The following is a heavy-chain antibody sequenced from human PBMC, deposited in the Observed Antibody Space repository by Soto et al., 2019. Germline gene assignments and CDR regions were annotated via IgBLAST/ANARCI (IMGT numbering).Heavy chain of an antibody. CDR1: GFTVSNNY. CDR2: IYSGGYT. CDR3: APQRGGGGY. Sequence: EVQLVESGGGLIQPGGSLRLSCAVSGFTVSNNYMSWVRQAPGKGLEGVSVIYSGGYTAYGDSVKGRFTISRDNSKNKLYLQRKSRRAPGPALYYGAPQRGGGGYWGQGTLVTVSS. J-gene: IGHJ4*02. D-gene: IGHD6-25*01. V-gene: IGHV3-53*01.